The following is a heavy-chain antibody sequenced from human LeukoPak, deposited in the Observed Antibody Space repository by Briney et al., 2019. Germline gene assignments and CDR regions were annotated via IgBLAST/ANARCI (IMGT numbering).Heavy chain of an antibody. CDR2: ISYSEGT. CDR3: ARRYYYDKARFDY. V-gene: IGHV4-59*08. CDR1: GDSITSYY. D-gene: IGHD3-22*01. Sequence: SETLSLTCTVSGDSITSYYWSWIRQPPGKGLEWIGSISYSEGTNYNPSLKSRVTISIDTSKNQFSLKLSSVTAADTAVYYCARRYYYDKARFDYWGQGTLVTVS. J-gene: IGHJ4*02.